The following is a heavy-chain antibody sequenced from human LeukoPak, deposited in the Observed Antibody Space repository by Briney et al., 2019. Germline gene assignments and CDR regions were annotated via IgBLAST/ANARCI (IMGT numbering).Heavy chain of an antibody. Sequence: SETLSLTCTVSGGSISFYYWSWIRQPPGKGLEWIGYIYYSGSTNYNPSLKSRVTISVDTSKNQFTLKLSSVTAADTAVYYCARGRYGWLPFDYWGQGTLVTVSS. CDR1: GGSISFYY. D-gene: IGHD3-16*01. CDR3: ARGRYGWLPFDY. CDR2: IYYSGST. V-gene: IGHV4-59*01. J-gene: IGHJ4*02.